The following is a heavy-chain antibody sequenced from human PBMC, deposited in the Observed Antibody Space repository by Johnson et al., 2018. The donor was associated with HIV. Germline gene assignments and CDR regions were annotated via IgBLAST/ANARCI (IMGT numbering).Heavy chain of an antibody. J-gene: IGHJ3*02. Sequence: VQLVESGGGVVQPGGSLRLSCAASGFSISSNYMSWIRQAPGKGLEWVSVIYRAGSTYYADAVKARFTISRDISKNTIYLQMNSLRAEDTAVYYCARDTKSGSYLEGTGAFDIWGQGTMVTVSS. CDR2: IYRAGST. CDR1: GFSISSNY. CDR3: ARDTKSGSYLEGTGAFDI. V-gene: IGHV3-66*01. D-gene: IGHD3-10*01.